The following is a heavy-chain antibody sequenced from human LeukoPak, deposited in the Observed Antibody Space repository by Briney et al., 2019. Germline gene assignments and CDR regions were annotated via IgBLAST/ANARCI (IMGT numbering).Heavy chain of an antibody. J-gene: IGHJ4*02. V-gene: IGHV3-23*01. CDR2: ISGSGGSI. Sequence: PGGSLRLSCAASGFTFSSHAMSWVRKAPGKGLEWVSAISGSGGSIYYADSVKGRFTISRDNSKNTLYLQMNVLRAEDTAVYYCAEASIATAGILDYWGQGTLVTVSS. CDR3: AEASIATAGILDY. CDR1: GFTFSSHA. D-gene: IGHD6-13*01.